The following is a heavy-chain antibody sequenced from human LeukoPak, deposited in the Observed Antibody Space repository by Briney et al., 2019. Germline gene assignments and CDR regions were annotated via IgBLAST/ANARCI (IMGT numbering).Heavy chain of an antibody. Sequence: PSETLSLTCTVSGGSISSSSYYWGWIRQPPGKGLEWIGSIYYSGSTYYNPSLKSRVTISVDTSKNQFSLKLSSVTAADTAVYYCAGDESYYDSPRFAFDIWGQGTMVTVSS. CDR3: AGDESYYDSPRFAFDI. J-gene: IGHJ3*02. V-gene: IGHV4-39*07. CDR1: GGSISSSSYY. CDR2: IYYSGST. D-gene: IGHD3-22*01.